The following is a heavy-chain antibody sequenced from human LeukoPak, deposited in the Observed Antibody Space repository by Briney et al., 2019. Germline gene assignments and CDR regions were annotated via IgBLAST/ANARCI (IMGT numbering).Heavy chain of an antibody. CDR2: MNPNSGNT. V-gene: IGHV1-8*01. CDR3: ARARYYDILTGLYYFDY. J-gene: IGHJ4*02. D-gene: IGHD3-9*01. CDR1: GYTFASYD. Sequence: ASVKVSCKASGYTFASYDINWVRQATGQGLEWMGWMNPNSGNTGYAQKFQGRVTMTRNTSISTAYMELSSLRSEGTAVYYCARARYYDILTGLYYFDYWGQGTLVTVSS.